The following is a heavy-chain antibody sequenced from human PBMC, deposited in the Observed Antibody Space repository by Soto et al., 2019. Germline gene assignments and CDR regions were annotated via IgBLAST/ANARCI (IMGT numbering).Heavy chain of an antibody. CDR1: GGSISSGGYY. J-gene: IGHJ1*01. CDR3: VRGVLS. V-gene: IGHV4-31*03. D-gene: IGHD3-10*01. Sequence: QVQLQESGPGLVKASQTLSLTCNVSGGSISSGGYYWTWIRQHPGKGLEWIGNIHHSGSTFYNPSPXSXXSISVDTSKNQFSLKLRSVTAADTAVYFCVRGVLSWGQGTLVTVSS. CDR2: IHHSGST.